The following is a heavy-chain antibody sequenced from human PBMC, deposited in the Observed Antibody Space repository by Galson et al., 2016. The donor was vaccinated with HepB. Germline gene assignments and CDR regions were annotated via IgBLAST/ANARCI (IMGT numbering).Heavy chain of an antibody. CDR1: GITVSSSY. Sequence: SLRLSCAASGITVSSSYMSWVRQAPGKGLEWASGIYASGRTFYADSVKGRFTIDNSKNTLFLQMNSLRVEDPAVYYCVGSHYRSSSDYWGQGTLVTVSS. J-gene: IGHJ4*02. D-gene: IGHD1-26*01. V-gene: IGHV3-53*01. CDR3: VGSHYRSSSDY. CDR2: IYASGRT.